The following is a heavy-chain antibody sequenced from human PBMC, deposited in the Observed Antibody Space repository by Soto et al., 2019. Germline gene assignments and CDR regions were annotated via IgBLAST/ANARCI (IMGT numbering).Heavy chain of an antibody. CDR3: ARDGWGDFGYYYYGMDV. V-gene: IGHV3-66*01. Sequence: GGSLRLSCAASGFTVSSNYMSWVRQAPGKGLEWVSVIYSGGSTYYADSVKGRFTISRDNSKNTLYLQMNSLRAEDTAVYYCARDGWGDFGYYYYGMDVWGQGTTVTVSS. J-gene: IGHJ6*02. CDR2: IYSGGST. CDR1: GFTVSSNY. D-gene: IGHD3-10*01.